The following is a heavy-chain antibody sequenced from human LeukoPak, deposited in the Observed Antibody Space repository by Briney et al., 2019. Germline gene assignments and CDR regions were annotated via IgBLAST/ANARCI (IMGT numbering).Heavy chain of an antibody. CDR3: AKSPSPMDIVAYYFDY. Sequence: GRSLRLSCAASGFTFSSYAMSWVRQAPGKGLEWVSAISGSGGSTYYADSVKGRFTISRDNSKNTLYLQMNSLRAEDTAVYYCAKSPSPMDIVAYYFDYWGQGTLVTVSS. CDR1: GFTFSSYA. V-gene: IGHV3-23*01. CDR2: ISGSGGST. D-gene: IGHD5-12*01. J-gene: IGHJ4*02.